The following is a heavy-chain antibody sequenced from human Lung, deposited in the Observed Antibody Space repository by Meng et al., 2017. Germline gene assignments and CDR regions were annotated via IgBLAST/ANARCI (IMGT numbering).Heavy chain of an antibody. J-gene: IGHJ4*02. CDR3: ARGEGYCTNGVCSPGY. CDR1: GYTFTSYA. CDR2: INAGNGNT. D-gene: IGHD2-8*01. Sequence: QVQLVQPGAVVKKLGAAVKVSCQPSGYTFTSYAMHWVRQAPGQRLEWMGWINAGNGNTKYSQKFQGRVTITRDTSASTAYMELSSLRSEDTAVYYCARGEGYCTNGVCSPGYWGQGTLVTVSS. V-gene: IGHV1-3*01.